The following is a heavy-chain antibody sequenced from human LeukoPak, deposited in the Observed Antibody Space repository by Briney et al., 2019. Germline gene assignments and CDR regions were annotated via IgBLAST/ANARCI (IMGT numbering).Heavy chain of an antibody. D-gene: IGHD3-16*01. J-gene: IGHJ1*01. V-gene: IGHV4-59*01. CDR3: ARTKDSWTPNAFDI. Sequence: SETLSLTCTVSGGSISSYYWSWIRQPPGKGLEWIGYIYYSGSTNYNPSLKSRVTISVDTSKNQFSLKLSSVTAADTAVYYCARTKDSWTPNAFDIWGQGTLVTVSS. CDR2: IYYSGST. CDR1: GGSISSYY.